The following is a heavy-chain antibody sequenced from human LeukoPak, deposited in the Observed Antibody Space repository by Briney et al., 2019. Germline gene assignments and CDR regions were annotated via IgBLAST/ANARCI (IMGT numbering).Heavy chain of an antibody. CDR2: ISSSGSTI. V-gene: IGHV3-11*01. CDR3: ARDPYYYDSSGLT. J-gene: IGHJ5*02. Sequence: GGSVRLSCAASGFTFRDYYMSWIRQAPGKGREWVAYISSSGSTIYYADSVKGRFTISRDNAKNSLYLQMNSLTAQATAVYYCARDPYYYDSSGLTWGEGTLVTVSS. D-gene: IGHD3-22*01. CDR1: GFTFRDYY.